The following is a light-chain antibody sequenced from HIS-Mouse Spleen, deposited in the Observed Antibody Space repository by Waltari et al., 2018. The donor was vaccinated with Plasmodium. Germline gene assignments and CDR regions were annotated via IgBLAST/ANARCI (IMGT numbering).Light chain of an antibody. CDR3: QQYGSSSWT. V-gene: IGKV3-20*01. CDR2: GAS. J-gene: IGKJ1*01. CDR1: QIVSSSY. Sequence: EIVLTQSPGTLSLSTGERATLPCRASQIVSSSYVAWYQQKPGQAPRLLIYGASSRATGIPDRFSGSGSGTDFTLTISRLEPEDFAVYYCQQYGSSSWTFGQGTKVEIK.